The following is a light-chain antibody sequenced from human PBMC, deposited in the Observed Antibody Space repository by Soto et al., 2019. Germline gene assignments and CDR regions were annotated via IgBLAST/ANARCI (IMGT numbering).Light chain of an antibody. CDR3: QQTYSTPYT. V-gene: IGKV1-39*01. Sequence: IQMTQSPSSLSASVGDRVTITCRASQRITTYLNWYQQKPGEAPKLLISTSGTLQRGVPSRFSGSGSGTDFTLTITALLPEDVATYFCQQTYSTPYTFGQGTKLEIK. J-gene: IGKJ2*01. CDR1: QRITTY. CDR2: TSG.